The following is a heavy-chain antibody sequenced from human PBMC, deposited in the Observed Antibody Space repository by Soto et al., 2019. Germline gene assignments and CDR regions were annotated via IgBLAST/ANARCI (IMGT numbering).Heavy chain of an antibody. D-gene: IGHD6-13*01. J-gene: IGHJ6*02. V-gene: IGHV1-2*02. CDR3: ARAGIAEAGSGEYAMAV. Sequence: ASVKVSCKGSGYTFTGSYVHWVRQAPGQGLEWIGWINPNNGGTKYAQNFQGRVTMTRDTSISTAYMELSRLKSEDTAVFYCARAGIAEAGSGEYAMAVWGHGTRVTVSS. CDR2: INPNNGGT. CDR1: GYTFTGSY.